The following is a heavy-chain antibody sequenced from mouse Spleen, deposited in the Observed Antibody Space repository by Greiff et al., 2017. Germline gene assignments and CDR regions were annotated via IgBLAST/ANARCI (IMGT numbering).Heavy chain of an antibody. J-gene: IGHJ3*01. D-gene: IGHD1-1*01. CDR3: ARKGNYGSSPWFAY. CDR1: GFSLTSYG. CDR2: IWSGGST. V-gene: IGHV2-2*01. Sequence: VKLLESGPGLVQPSQSLSITCTVSGFSLTSYGVHWVRQSPGKGLEWLGVIWSGGSTDYNAAFISRLSISKDNSKSQVFFKMNSLQADDTAIYYCARKGNYGSSPWFAYWGQGTLVTVSA.